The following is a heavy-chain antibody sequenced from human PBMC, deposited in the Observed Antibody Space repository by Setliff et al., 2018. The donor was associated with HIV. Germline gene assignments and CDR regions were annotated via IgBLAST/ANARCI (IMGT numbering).Heavy chain of an antibody. CDR3: AKELSYCSGGNCYFDS. Sequence: ASVKVSCKASGYPFTSYGISWVRQAPGQGLEWMGWISPYNGNTEYERKVQGRVAMTTDTSTRTAYMELSSLRSEDTAVYYCAKELSYCSGGNCYFDSWGQGTLVTVSS. V-gene: IGHV1-18*01. CDR2: ISPYNGNT. CDR1: GYPFTSYG. J-gene: IGHJ4*02. D-gene: IGHD2-15*01.